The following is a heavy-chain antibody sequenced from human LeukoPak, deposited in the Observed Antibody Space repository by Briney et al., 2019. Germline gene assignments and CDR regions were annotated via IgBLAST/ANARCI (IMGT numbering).Heavy chain of an antibody. J-gene: IGHJ5*02. V-gene: IGHV3-66*03. D-gene: IGHD3-10*01. CDR3: ARDRAGTQSWVEFDL. CDR1: GLTFSSYP. Sequence: GGSLRLSCAASGLTFSSYPMRWVRQAPGKGLEWVALIYTSGSTFYADSVMDRFTVSRDNSKNTLYLQMNSLRAEDSAAYYCARDRAGTQSWVEFDLWGQGTLVTVSS. CDR2: IYTSGST.